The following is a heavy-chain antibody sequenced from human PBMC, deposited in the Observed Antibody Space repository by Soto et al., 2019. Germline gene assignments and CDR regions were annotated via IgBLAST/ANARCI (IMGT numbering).Heavy chain of an antibody. CDR3: ARLTVTYWYFDL. J-gene: IGHJ2*01. D-gene: IGHD4-17*01. CDR2: IYFSGST. Sequence: QVQLQESGPGLVKPSQTLSLTCTVSGGSISSGDYYWSWIRQPPGKGLEWIGYIYFSGSTYYNPSLTSRVTISVDTSKNQFSLKLSSVTAADTAVYYCARLTVTYWYFDLWGRGTLVTVSS. V-gene: IGHV4-30-4*01. CDR1: GGSISSGDYY.